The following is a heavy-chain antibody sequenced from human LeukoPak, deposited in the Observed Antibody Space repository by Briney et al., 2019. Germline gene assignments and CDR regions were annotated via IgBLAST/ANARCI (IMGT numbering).Heavy chain of an antibody. V-gene: IGHV4-39*07. D-gene: IGHD5-18*01. Sequence: SETLSLTCAVSGASIGSSNYYWGWVRQSPGKGLEWIGNIYSSGNTYYNASLKSRVTMYIDTSKNQFSLKLSSVTAADTAVYYCARVGYSYSLDYWGQGTLVTVSS. CDR3: ARVGYSYSLDY. J-gene: IGHJ4*02. CDR1: GASIGSSNYY. CDR2: IYSSGNT.